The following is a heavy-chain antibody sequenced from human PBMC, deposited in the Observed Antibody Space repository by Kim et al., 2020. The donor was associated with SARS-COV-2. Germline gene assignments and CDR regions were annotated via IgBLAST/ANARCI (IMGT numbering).Heavy chain of an antibody. Sequence: DYVKGRFTISRANAKSSVYLQMNSLRAEDTAVYYCARVPYDRSGYGAFDYWGQGTLVTV. D-gene: IGHD3-22*01. CDR3: ARVPYDRSGYGAFDY. V-gene: IGHV3-7*01. J-gene: IGHJ4*02.